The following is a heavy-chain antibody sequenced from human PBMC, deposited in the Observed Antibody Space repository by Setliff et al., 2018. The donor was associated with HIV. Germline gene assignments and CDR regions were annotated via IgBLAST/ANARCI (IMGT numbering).Heavy chain of an antibody. Sequence: GASVKVSCKASGGTFSTHSISWVRQAPGQGLEWMGGIIPIFGTTNYARKFQGRVTLTMDISTTTAHLQLRSLRSDDTAVYFCAREVPSNTGSDYKQYWGQGTLVTVSS. J-gene: IGHJ4*02. CDR2: IIPIFGTT. CDR1: GGTFSTHS. D-gene: IGHD3-10*01. V-gene: IGHV1-69*05. CDR3: AREVPSNTGSDYKQY.